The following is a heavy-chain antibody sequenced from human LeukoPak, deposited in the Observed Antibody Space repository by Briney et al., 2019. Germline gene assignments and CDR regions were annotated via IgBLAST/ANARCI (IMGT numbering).Heavy chain of an antibody. V-gene: IGHV4-59*08. J-gene: IGHJ3*02. Sequence: SETLSLTCTVSGGSISSYYWSWIRQPPGKGLEWIGYIYYSGSTNYNPSLKSRVTISVDTSKNQFSLKLSSVTAADTAVYYCASPGAGYGGCQGAFDIWGQGTMVTVSS. CDR1: GGSISSYY. D-gene: IGHD4-23*01. CDR3: ASPGAGYGGCQGAFDI. CDR2: IYYSGST.